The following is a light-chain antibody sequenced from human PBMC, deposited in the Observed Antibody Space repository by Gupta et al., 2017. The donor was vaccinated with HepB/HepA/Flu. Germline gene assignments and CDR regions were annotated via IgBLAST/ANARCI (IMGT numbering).Light chain of an antibody. Sequence: SSVLTQPPSVSVAPGETARLTSGGNNIGSKIVHWYLKPCPAPVLFIYYESDRPSGIPERFSGSNSGNTATLIISRVEAGDEADYYCQVWDSTSDHGVFGGGTKLTVL. V-gene: IGLV3-21*04. J-gene: IGLJ2*01. CDR3: QVWDSTSDHGV. CDR2: YES. CDR1: NIGSKI.